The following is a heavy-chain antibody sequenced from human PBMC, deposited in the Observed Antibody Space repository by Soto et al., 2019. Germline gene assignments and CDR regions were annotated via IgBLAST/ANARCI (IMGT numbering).Heavy chain of an antibody. CDR1: GFTVSTYH. CDR2: IYHSGST. CDR3: ARDSSGIAAAGDWFDP. Sequence: GSLRLSCAASGFTVSTYHMSWVRQPPGKGLEWIGEIYHSGSTNYNPSLKSRVTISVDKSKNQFSLKLSSVTAADTAVYYCARDSSGIAAAGDWFDPWGQGTLVTVSS. D-gene: IGHD6-13*01. V-gene: IGHV4-4*02. J-gene: IGHJ5*02.